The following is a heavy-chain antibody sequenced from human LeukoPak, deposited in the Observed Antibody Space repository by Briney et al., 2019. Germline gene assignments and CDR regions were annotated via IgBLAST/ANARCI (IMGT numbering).Heavy chain of an antibody. Sequence: GGSLRLSCAASGLTFSSYAMSWVRQAPGKGLEWVSAISDSGGSTYYADSVKGRFTISRDNSKNTLYLQMNSLRAEDTAVYYCAKGRVVGATNRPFDYWGQGTLVTVSS. D-gene: IGHD2-15*01. J-gene: IGHJ4*02. CDR2: ISDSGGST. CDR3: AKGRVVGATNRPFDY. V-gene: IGHV3-23*01. CDR1: GLTFSSYA.